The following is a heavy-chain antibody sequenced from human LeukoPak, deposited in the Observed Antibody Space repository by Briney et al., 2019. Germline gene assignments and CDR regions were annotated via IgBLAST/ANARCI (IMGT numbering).Heavy chain of an antibody. D-gene: IGHD2-2*02. Sequence: PSETLSLTCTVSGGSISSYYWSWIRQPLGKGLEWIGYIYTSGSTNYNPSLKSRVTISVDTSKNQFSLKLSSVTAADTAVYYCARRGIGLVVVPAAISARYYYYYYMDVWGKGTTVTVSS. CDR3: ARRGIGLVVVPAAISARYYYYYYMDV. J-gene: IGHJ6*03. CDR2: IYTSGST. V-gene: IGHV4-4*09. CDR1: GGSISSYY.